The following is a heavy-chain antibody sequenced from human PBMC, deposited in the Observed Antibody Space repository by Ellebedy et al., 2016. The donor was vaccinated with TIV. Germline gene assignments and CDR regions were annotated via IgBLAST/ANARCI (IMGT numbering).Heavy chain of an antibody. D-gene: IGHD3-10*01. Sequence: GGSLRLSXAASGFTFSGYGMSWVRQAPGKGLEWVSGISGSGGSTYYADSVKGRFTIPRDNSKNTLYLQMNSLRAEDTAVYYCAKDGAVRGVHDAFDIWGQGTMVTVSS. CDR2: ISGSGGST. J-gene: IGHJ3*02. CDR3: AKDGAVRGVHDAFDI. CDR1: GFTFSGYG. V-gene: IGHV3-23*01.